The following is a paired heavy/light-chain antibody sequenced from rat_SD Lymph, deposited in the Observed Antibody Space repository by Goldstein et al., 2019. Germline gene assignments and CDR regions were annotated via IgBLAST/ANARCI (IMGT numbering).Light chain of an antibody. J-gene: IGKJ2-3*01. V-gene: IGKV8S4*01. CDR1: QSLLYSENKKNY. CDR3: EQYYATPYT. Sequence: DIVMTQTPSSQAVSTGEKVTMSCRSSQSLLYSENKKNYLAWYQQEPGQSPKLLISWASTGESGVPNRFIGSGSGTDFTLTISSVQAEDLAVYYCEQYYATPYTFGAGTKLGLK. CDR2: WAS.
Heavy chain of an antibody. J-gene: IGHJ2*01. CDR3: ARCVPGYNSLFNY. CDR2: IRNKANGYTT. Sequence: EVKLLESGGGLVQPGGSLRLSCVASGFTFTDFYMSWIRQPPGKAPEWLGVIRNKANGYTTDYNPSVKGRFTISRDDTQNILYLQMNSLRAEDTAIYYCARCVPGYNSLFNYWGQGVMVTVSS. V-gene: IGHV7-7*01. CDR1: GFTFTDFY. D-gene: IGHD1-4*01.